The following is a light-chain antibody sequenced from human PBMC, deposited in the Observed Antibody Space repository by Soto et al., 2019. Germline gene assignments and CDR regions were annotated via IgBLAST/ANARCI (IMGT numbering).Light chain of an antibody. CDR1: QTISNM. Sequence: VVMTHSPATLSVSPGDKVSLSFGANQTISNMLAWYQQKPGQAPRLLIYAASTRATGVSARFSGSGSGTEFTLTISSLQSEDFTIYYCQYYNNWLATFGGGTKVDIK. CDR3: QYYNNWLAT. J-gene: IGKJ4*01. V-gene: IGKV3-15*01. CDR2: AAS.